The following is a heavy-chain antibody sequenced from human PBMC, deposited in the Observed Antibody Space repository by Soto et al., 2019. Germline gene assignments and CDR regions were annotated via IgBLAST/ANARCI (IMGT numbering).Heavy chain of an antibody. J-gene: IGHJ3*01. Sequence: PAETLSLTCAVSAGSITTYYWSWIRQPPGKALEWIGYICSTGSTSYNPSLKRRVTISRHTPKNHFPLRMRAVTAADTAVYYCARHMWIKDVVAYDAFDVWDQGTTVPGS. CDR2: ICSTGST. V-gene: IGHV4-59*08. D-gene: IGHD2-2*01. CDR1: AGSITTYY. CDR3: ARHMWIKDVVAYDAFDV.